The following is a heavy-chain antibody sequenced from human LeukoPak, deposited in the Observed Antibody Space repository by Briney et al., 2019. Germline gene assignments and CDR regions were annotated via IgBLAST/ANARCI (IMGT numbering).Heavy chain of an antibody. Sequence: ASVKVSCKASGYTFTSYAIHWVRQAPGQRLEWMGWINAGNGNTKYSQKFQGRVTITRDTSASTAYMELSSLRSEDTAVYYCARVGATVPRYFDYWGQGTLVTVSS. J-gene: IGHJ4*02. CDR1: GYTFTSYA. D-gene: IGHD1-26*01. CDR2: INAGNGNT. V-gene: IGHV1-3*01. CDR3: ARVGATVPRYFDY.